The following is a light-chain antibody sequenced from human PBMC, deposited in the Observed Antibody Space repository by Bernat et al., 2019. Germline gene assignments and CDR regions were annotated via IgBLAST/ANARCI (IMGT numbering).Light chain of an antibody. CDR3: QQYGSS. Sequence: IVLTQSPGTLSLSPGVRATLSCRASQSVSSSYLSWYQQKPGQAPRLLIYGPSSKATGIPDRFSGSGSGTDCTLTISRLEPEDIAVYYCQQYGSSIGGGTKVEIK. CDR2: GPS. J-gene: IGKJ4*01. V-gene: IGKV3-20*01. CDR1: QSVSSSY.